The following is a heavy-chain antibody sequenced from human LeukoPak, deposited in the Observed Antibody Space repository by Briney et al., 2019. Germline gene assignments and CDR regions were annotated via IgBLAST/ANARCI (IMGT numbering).Heavy chain of an antibody. D-gene: IGHD5-18*01. CDR3: ARTTEGGYTYGYFYYYYMDV. V-gene: IGHV4-61*02. CDR2: ISTIGST. J-gene: IGHJ6*03. Sequence: SQTLSLTCTVSSGSISSSNYYWSWIRQPAGKGLEWIGRISTIGSTNYNPSLNSRVTISIDTSKNQFSLKLTSVTAADTAVYYCARTTEGGYTYGYFYYYYMDVWGKGTTVTISS. CDR1: SGSISSSNYY.